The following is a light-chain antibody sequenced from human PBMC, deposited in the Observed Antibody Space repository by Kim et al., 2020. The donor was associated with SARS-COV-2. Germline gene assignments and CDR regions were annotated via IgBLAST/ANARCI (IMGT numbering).Light chain of an antibody. Sequence: GKKVPTSCSGATSDIDNIYAYWYQQLPGTAPKLLIYDDDKRPSGIPDRFSASKSGTTATLTIAGVQTGDEADYHCGTWHSGLRVVLFGGGTQLTVL. CDR1: TSDIDNIY. V-gene: IGLV1-51*01. CDR3: GTWHSGLRVVL. CDR2: DDD. J-gene: IGLJ2*01.